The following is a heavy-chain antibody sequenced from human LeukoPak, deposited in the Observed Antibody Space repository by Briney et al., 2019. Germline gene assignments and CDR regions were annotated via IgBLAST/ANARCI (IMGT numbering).Heavy chain of an antibody. J-gene: IGHJ5*02. CDR3: ARKTEQLWTNWFDP. D-gene: IGHD6-13*01. Sequence: GGSLRLSCAASGFTVGSNYMSWVRQAPGKGLEWVSVIYSGGSTYYADSVKGRFTISRDNSKNTLYLQMNSLRAEDTAVYYCARKTEQLWTNWFDPWGQGTLVTVSS. CDR1: GFTVGSNY. V-gene: IGHV3-53*01. CDR2: IYSGGST.